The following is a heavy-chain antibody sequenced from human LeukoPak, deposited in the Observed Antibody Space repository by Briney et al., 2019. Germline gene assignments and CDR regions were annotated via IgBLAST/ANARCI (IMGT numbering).Heavy chain of an antibody. D-gene: IGHD4-17*01. J-gene: IGHJ4*02. Sequence: PSETLSLTCTVSGGSISSSSYYWGWIRQPPGKGLEWIGSIYYSGSTNYNPSLKSRVTISVDTSENQFSLKLSSVTAADTAVYYCARFFDDYGDYRLDYWGQGTLVTVSS. CDR3: ARFFDDYGDYRLDY. CDR1: GGSISSSSYY. V-gene: IGHV4-39*07. CDR2: IYYSGST.